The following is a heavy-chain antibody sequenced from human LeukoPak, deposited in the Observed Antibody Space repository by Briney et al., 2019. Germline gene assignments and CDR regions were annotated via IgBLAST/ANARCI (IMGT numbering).Heavy chain of an antibody. D-gene: IGHD6-13*01. Sequence: ASVKVSRKASGYTFTSYYMHWVRQAPGQGLEWMGIINPSGGSTSYAQKFQGRVTLTTDTSTSTVYLELSRLRSEAAAVYYCASCEADTNEGVLVYWGEGTLLTVCS. J-gene: IGHJ4*02. CDR3: ASCEADTNEGVLVY. CDR1: GYTFTSYY. V-gene: IGHV1-46*03. CDR2: INPSGGST.